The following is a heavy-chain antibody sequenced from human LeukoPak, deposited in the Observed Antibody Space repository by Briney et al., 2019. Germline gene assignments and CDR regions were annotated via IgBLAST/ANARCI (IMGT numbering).Heavy chain of an antibody. Sequence: ASVKVSCKVSGYTLTELSMHWVRQAPGKGLEWMGGFDPEDGETIYAQKFQGRVTMTEDTSTDTAYMELSSLRSEDTAVYYCATEALSGSYYYYYYGMGVWGQGTTVTVSS. V-gene: IGHV1-24*01. CDR2: FDPEDGET. CDR1: GYTLTELS. J-gene: IGHJ6*02. D-gene: IGHD1-26*01. CDR3: ATEALSGSYYYYYYGMGV.